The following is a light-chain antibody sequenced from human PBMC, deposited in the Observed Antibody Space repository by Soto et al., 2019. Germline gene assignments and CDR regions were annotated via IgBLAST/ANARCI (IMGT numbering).Light chain of an antibody. CDR2: GAS. J-gene: IGKJ2*01. CDR1: QSVSSNY. CDR3: ETYGRSPMFT. Sequence: EIVLTQSPGTLSLSPGERATLSCRASQSVSSNYLAWYQQKPCQAPRLLIYGASRGAAGIPDRFSGSCSGTDFTLTISRLEPEDFAVDFCETYGRSPMFTFGQGTKLEIK. V-gene: IGKV3-20*01.